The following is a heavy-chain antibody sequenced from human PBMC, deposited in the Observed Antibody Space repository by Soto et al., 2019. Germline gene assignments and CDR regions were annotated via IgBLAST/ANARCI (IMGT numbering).Heavy chain of an antibody. CDR3: ARSRYYDSSGYYQPGHYYYGMDV. D-gene: IGHD3-22*01. J-gene: IGHJ6*02. Sequence: ASVKVSCKASGYTFTGYYMHWVRQAPGQGLEWMGWINPNSGGTNYAQKFQGWVTMTRDTSISTAYMELSRLRSDDTAVYYCARSRYYDSSGYYQPGHYYYGMDVWGQGTTVTVSS. CDR1: GYTFTGYY. V-gene: IGHV1-2*04. CDR2: INPNSGGT.